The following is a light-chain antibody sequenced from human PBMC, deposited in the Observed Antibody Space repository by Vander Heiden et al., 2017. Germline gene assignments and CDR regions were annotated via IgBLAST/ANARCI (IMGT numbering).Light chain of an antibody. CDR3: NSQDSSGSHVV. CDR2: SKH. Sequence: SSELTQPPAVSVALGQTVRITCPGDSLRSYYASVYQHKQRQAPLLVVYSKHNRPSGIPDRFSVSSSGTTASVTMTGAQAEDEADYYCNSQDSSGSHVVFGGGTKLTVL. V-gene: IGLV3-19*01. CDR1: SLRSYY. J-gene: IGLJ2*01.